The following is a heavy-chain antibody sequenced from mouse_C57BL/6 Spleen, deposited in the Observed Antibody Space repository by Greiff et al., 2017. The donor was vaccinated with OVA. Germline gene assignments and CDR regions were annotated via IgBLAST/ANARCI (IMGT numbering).Heavy chain of an antibody. CDR3: ARSYINYDYAMDY. CDR2: IYPGSGST. V-gene: IGHV1-55*01. Sequence: VQLQQPGAELVKPGASVKMSCKASGYTFTSYWITWVKQRPGQGLEWIGDIYPGSGSTNYNEKFKSKATLTVDTSSSTAYMQLSSLTSEDSAVYYCARSYINYDYAMDYWGQGTSVTVSS. CDR1: GYTFTSYW. D-gene: IGHD2-5*01. J-gene: IGHJ4*01.